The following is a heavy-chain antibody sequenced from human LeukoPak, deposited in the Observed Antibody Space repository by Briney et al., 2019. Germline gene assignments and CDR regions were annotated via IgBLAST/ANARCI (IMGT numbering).Heavy chain of an antibody. V-gene: IGHV4-39*01. CDR2: IYYSGST. CDR3: AIHARDSSGYQLAFDI. D-gene: IGHD3-22*01. Sequence: ETLSLTCTVSGDSISTSSYYWGWIRQPPGKGLEWNGSIYYSGSTDYNPSLKSRVTISVDTSKNQFSLKLTSVTAADTAVYYCAIHARDSSGYQLAFDIWGQGTVVTVSS. J-gene: IGHJ3*02. CDR1: GDSISTSSYY.